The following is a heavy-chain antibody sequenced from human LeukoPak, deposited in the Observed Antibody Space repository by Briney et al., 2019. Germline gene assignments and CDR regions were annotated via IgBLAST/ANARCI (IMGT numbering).Heavy chain of an antibody. CDR3: ARHDLTGDRPAPNDY. CDR2: IYPGDSDT. Sequence: GESLKISCKGSGYSFTSYWIGWVRQMPGKGLEWMGIIYPGDSDTRYSPSFQGQVTTSADKSISTAYLQWSSLKASDTAMYYCARHDLTGDRPAPNDYWGQGTLVTVSS. CDR1: GYSFTSYW. V-gene: IGHV5-51*01. J-gene: IGHJ4*02. D-gene: IGHD7-27*01.